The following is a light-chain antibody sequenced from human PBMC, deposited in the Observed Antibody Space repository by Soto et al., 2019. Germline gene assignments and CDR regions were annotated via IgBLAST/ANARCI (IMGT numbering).Light chain of an antibody. CDR1: ETVATN. CDR2: GAS. V-gene: IGKV3-15*01. Sequence: EIVLTQSPATLSVSPGERATLSCRASETVATNLAWYQQKPGQAPRLLISGASTRAAGISNRFRGSGSGTEYTLTLTSLRSEDSAIYDYQQYFGSTLKTFGQGTKVDIK. CDR3: QQYFGSTLKT. J-gene: IGKJ1*01.